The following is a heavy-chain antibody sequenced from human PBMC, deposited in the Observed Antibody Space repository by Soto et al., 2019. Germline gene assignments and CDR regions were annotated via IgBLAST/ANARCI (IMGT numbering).Heavy chain of an antibody. CDR2: IYPSDSQT. D-gene: IGHD2-2*01. J-gene: IGHJ5*02. CDR3: GAYCSRTYCYDWFDP. Sequence: PGESLKISCKGSGYSFSNYWIAWVRQMPGKGLEYMGIIYPSDSQTRYSPSFQGQVTISADKSISTAYLQWTSLKASDTAIYYCGAYCSRTYCYDWFDPWGQGTLVTVSS. CDR1: GYSFSNYW. V-gene: IGHV5-51*01.